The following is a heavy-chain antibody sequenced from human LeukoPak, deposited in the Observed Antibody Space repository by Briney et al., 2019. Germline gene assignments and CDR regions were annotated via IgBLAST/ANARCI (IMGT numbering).Heavy chain of an antibody. D-gene: IGHD2-15*01. V-gene: IGHV4-59*01. CDR2: IYYSGST. J-gene: IGHJ4*02. Sequence: SETLSLTCTVSGGSISSYYWSWIRQPPGKGLEWIGYIYYSGSTNYNPSLKSRVTISVDTSKNQFSLKLSSVTAADTAVYYCARAHSTGGYCSGGSCYWVPLTYFDYWGQGTLVTVSS. CDR1: GGSISSYY. CDR3: ARAHSTGGYCSGGSCYWVPLTYFDY.